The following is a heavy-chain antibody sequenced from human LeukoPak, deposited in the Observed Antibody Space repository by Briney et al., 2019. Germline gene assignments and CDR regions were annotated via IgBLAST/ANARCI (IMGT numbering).Heavy chain of an antibody. V-gene: IGHV3-21*01. Sequence: GGSLRLSCSASGFTFSTYWMNWVRQAPGKGLEWVSSISSSSSYIYYADSVKGRFTISRDNAKNSLYLQMNSLRAEDTAVYYCARDPYSYYYDSSGYIDYWGQGTLVTVSS. CDR3: ARDPYSYYYDSSGYIDY. CDR2: ISSSSSYI. CDR1: GFTFSTYW. D-gene: IGHD3-22*01. J-gene: IGHJ4*02.